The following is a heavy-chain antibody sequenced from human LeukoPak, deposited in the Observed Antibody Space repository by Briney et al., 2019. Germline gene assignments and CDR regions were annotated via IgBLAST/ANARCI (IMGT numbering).Heavy chain of an antibody. CDR1: GYTFTNYD. CDR3: ARALKGNYYSGSGTYRWFAP. D-gene: IGHD3-10*01. J-gene: IGHJ5*02. Sequence: ASVKVSCKASGYTFTNYDVNWVRQATGQGLEWMGWMNPKGNNRGYAQKFQGRVTITTNTSISTAYMELSNLRSEDTAVYYCARALKGNYYSGSGTYRWFAPWGQGTLVTVSS. CDR2: MNPKGNNR. V-gene: IGHV1-8*03.